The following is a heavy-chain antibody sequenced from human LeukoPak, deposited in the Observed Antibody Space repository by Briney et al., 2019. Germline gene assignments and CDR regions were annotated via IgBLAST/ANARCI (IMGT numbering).Heavy chain of an antibody. D-gene: IGHD3-3*01. Sequence: GGSLRLSCAASGFTFSSYGMSWVRQAPGKGLECVSVIYSGGSTYYADAVKGRFTISRDNSKNTLYLQMNSLRAEDTAVYYCARVWRMSGPYDYWGQGTLVTVSS. CDR2: IYSGGST. CDR1: GFTFSSYG. J-gene: IGHJ4*02. CDR3: ARVWRMSGPYDY. V-gene: IGHV3-53*01.